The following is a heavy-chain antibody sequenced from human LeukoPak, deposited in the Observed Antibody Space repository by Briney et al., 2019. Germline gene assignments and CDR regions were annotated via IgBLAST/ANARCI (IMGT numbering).Heavy chain of an antibody. D-gene: IGHD1-20*01. V-gene: IGHV3-30-3*01. CDR1: GFTFSSYA. CDR3: ARQNEDRNSWSFDS. J-gene: IGHJ4*02. CDR2: ISYDGNNK. Sequence: GGSLRLSCAASGFTFSSYALHWVRQAPGKGLEWAAVISYDGNNKFYADSVRGRFTVSRDSSKNTLFLEMNSLRVEDTAVYYCARQNEDRNSWSFDSWGQGTLVTVSS.